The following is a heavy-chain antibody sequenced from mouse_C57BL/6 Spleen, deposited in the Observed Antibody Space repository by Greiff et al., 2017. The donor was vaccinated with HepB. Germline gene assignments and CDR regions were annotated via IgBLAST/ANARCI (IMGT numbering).Heavy chain of an antibody. V-gene: IGHV1-82*01. D-gene: IGHD6-1*01. CDR3: ARSRPSYAMDY. CDR1: GYAFSSSW. J-gene: IGHJ4*01. CDR2: IYPGDGDT. Sequence: VQLQQSGPELVKPGASVKISCKASGYAFSSSWMNWVKQRPGKGLEGIGRIYPGDGDTNYNGKFKGKATLTADKSSSTAYMQLSSLTSEDSAVYFCARSRPSYAMDYWGQGTSVTVSS.